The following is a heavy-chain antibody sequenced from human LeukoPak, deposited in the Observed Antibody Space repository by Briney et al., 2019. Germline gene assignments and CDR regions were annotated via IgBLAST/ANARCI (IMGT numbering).Heavy chain of an antibody. CDR1: GGSFSGYY. D-gene: IGHD5-18*01. J-gene: IGHJ6*03. CDR2: INHSGST. V-gene: IGHV4-34*01. CDR3: ASLYPGYSYGQVYYYYYYMDV. Sequence: PSETLSLTCAVYGGSFSGYYWSWIRQPPGKGLEWIGEINHSGSTNYNPSLKSRVTISVDTSKNQFSLKLSSVTAADTAVYYCASLYPGYSYGQVYYYYYYMDVWGKGTTVTVSS.